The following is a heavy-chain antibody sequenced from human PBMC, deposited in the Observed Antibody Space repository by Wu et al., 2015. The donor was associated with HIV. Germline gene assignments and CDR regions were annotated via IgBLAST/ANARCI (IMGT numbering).Heavy chain of an antibody. J-gene: IGHJ6*02. D-gene: IGHD3-22*01. CDR1: GYTFTSYG. CDR2: ISAYNGNT. CDR3: ARDRYDSSGYYSDYYYYGMDV. V-gene: IGHV1-18*01. Sequence: QVQLVQSGAEVKKPGASVKVSCKASGYTFTSYGISWVRQAPGQGLEWMGWISAYNGNTNYAQKLQGRVTMTTDTSTSTAYMELRSLRSDDTAVYYCARDRYDSSGYYSDYYYYGMDVWGQGTTVTVSS.